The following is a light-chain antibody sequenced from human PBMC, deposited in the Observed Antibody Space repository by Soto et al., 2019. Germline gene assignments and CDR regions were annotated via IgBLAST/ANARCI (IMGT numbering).Light chain of an antibody. CDR3: SLSCSGGSVL. J-gene: IGLJ2*01. CDR1: TGAVTSGHY. CDR2: DTS. Sequence: QAVVTQEPSLTVSPGGTVTLTCGSSTGAVTSGHYPYWFQQKPDQVPRTLIYDTSNKHSWTPARFSGSLLGGKAALTLSGAQPEDEADYYCSLSCSGGSVLFGGGTKVTVL. V-gene: IGLV7-46*01.